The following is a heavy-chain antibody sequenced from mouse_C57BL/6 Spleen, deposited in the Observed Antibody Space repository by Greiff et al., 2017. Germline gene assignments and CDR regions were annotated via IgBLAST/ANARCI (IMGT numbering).Heavy chain of an antibody. CDR1: GYTFTSYW. V-gene: IGHV1-61*01. CDR3: AREAYSKAPCFAD. CDR2: IYPSDSET. J-gene: IGHJ3*01. D-gene: IGHD2-5*01. Sequence: QVQLQQPGAELVRPGSSVKLSCKASGYTFTSYWLDWVQQRPGQGLEWIGNIYPSDSETHYNQKFKDKSTLTVDKSSSTAYMQLSSLTSEDSAVYYCAREAYSKAPCFADWGQGTLVTVSA.